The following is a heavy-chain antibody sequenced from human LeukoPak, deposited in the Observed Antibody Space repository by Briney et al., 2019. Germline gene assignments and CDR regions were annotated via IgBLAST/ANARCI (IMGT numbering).Heavy chain of an antibody. CDR2: INPSGGST. CDR1: GYTFTSYY. V-gene: IGHV1-46*01. J-gene: IGHJ5*02. Sequence: GASVKVSCKASGYTFTSYYMHWVRQAPGQGLEWMGIINPSGGSTSYAQKFQGKVTMTRDTSTSTVYMELSSLRSEDTAVYYRARAESSTSCPDHWGQGTLVTVSS. CDR3: ARAESSTSCPDH. D-gene: IGHD2-2*01.